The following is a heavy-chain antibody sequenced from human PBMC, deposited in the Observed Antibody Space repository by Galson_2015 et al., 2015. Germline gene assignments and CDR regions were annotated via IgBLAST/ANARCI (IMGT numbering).Heavy chain of an antibody. CDR1: GFTFSSYA. J-gene: IGHJ4*02. Sequence: SLRLSCAASGFTFSSYAMSWVRQAPGKGLEWVSAISGSGGSTYYADSVKGRFTISRDNSKNTLYLQMNSLRAEDTAVYYCAKDQGSDGEWELPYFDYWGQGTLVTVSS. CDR2: ISGSGGST. D-gene: IGHD1-26*01. V-gene: IGHV3-23*01. CDR3: AKDQGSDGEWELPYFDY.